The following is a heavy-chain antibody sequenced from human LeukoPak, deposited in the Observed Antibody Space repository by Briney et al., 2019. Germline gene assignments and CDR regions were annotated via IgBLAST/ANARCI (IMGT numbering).Heavy chain of an antibody. J-gene: IGHJ4*02. D-gene: IGHD3-22*01. Sequence: ASVKVSCKASGYTFTSYGISWVRQAPGQGLEWMGWISAYNGNTNYAQKLQGRVAMTTDTSTSTAYMELRSLRSDDTAVYYCARCPHYDSSGYYPFDYWGQGTLVTVSS. CDR2: ISAYNGNT. V-gene: IGHV1-18*01. CDR3: ARCPHYDSSGYYPFDY. CDR1: GYTFTSYG.